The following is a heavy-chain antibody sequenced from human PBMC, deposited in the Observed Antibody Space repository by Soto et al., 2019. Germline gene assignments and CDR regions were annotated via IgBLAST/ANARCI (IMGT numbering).Heavy chain of an antibody. D-gene: IGHD4-17*01. CDR1: GFTFSSYA. J-gene: IGHJ6*02. Sequence: QVQLVESGGGVVQPGRSLRLSCAASGFTFSSYAMHWVRQAPGKGLEWVAVISYDGSNKYYADSVKGRFTISRDNSKNTLYLQMNSLRAEETAVYYCESDVQDYGERDYGGGYYYYYGMDVWGQGTTVTVSS. CDR3: ESDVQDYGERDYGGGYYYYYGMDV. V-gene: IGHV3-30-3*01. CDR2: ISYDGSNK.